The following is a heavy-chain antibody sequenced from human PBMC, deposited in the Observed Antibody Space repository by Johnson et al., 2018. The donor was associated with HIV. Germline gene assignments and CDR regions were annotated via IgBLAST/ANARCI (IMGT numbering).Heavy chain of an antibody. Sequence: VQLVESGGGVVQPGRSLRLSCAASGFTFSNFAMNWVRKAPGKGLEWVSVISGSGVSTYYADSVKGRFTISRDNSKNTLYLQMNSLRAEDTAGYYCARGGIWGSWAFDIWGQGTMVTVSS. D-gene: IGHD3-16*01. CDR2: ISGSGVST. CDR1: GFTFSNFA. J-gene: IGHJ3*02. V-gene: IGHV3-23*04. CDR3: ARGGIWGSWAFDI.